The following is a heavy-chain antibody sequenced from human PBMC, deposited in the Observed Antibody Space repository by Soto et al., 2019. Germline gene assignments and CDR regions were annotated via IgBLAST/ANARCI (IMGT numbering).Heavy chain of an antibody. Sequence: SETLSLTCTVSGGSISSYYWSWIRQPPGKGLEWIGYIYYSGSTNYNPPLRSRVTISVDTSKNQFSLKLSSVTAADTAVYYCARARWFGEFDYWGQGTLVTVSS. V-gene: IGHV4-59*01. CDR2: IYYSGST. D-gene: IGHD3-10*01. J-gene: IGHJ4*02. CDR3: ARARWFGEFDY. CDR1: GGSISSYY.